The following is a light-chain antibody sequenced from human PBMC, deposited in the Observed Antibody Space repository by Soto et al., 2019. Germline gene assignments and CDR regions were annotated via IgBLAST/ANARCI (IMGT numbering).Light chain of an antibody. Sequence: QSVLTQPRSVSGPPGQSVSISCSGTSSDVGTYNYVSWYQQHPGKAPKLMIYDVSKRPSGVPDRFSGSKSCNTASLTISGLQAEDEADYYCCSYAGGYTHAVFGGGTKLTV. CDR1: SSDVGTYNY. J-gene: IGLJ2*01. CDR2: DVS. CDR3: CSYAGGYTHAV. V-gene: IGLV2-11*01.